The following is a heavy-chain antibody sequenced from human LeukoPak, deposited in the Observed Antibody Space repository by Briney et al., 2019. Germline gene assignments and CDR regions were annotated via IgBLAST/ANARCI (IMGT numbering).Heavy chain of an antibody. D-gene: IGHD6-19*01. V-gene: IGHV1-2*02. CDR3: ARLVISGWYYFDY. CDR2: INPNSGGT. J-gene: IGHJ4*02. CDR1: GYTFTGYY. Sequence: ASVKLSCKASGYTFTGYYMHWVRQAPGQGLEWMGWINPNSGGTNYAQKFQGRVTMTRDTSISTAYMELSRLRADDTAVYYCARLVISGWYYFDYWGQGTLVTASS.